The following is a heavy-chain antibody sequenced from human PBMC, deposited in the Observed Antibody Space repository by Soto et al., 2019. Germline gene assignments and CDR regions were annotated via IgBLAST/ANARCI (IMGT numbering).Heavy chain of an antibody. V-gene: IGHV3-23*01. CDR2: ISNSGDET. CDR1: GFRFSAYA. CDR3: VANWYPHNYYMDA. Sequence: DVQLLESGGGLVQPGGSLRLACAVSGFRFSAYAMTWVRQAPGKGLEWVSTISNSGDETYYADSVNGRFIVSRDNSASTLYLQMNSLRVEDTAIYHCVANWYPHNYYMDAW. D-gene: IGHD6-13*01. J-gene: IGHJ6*03.